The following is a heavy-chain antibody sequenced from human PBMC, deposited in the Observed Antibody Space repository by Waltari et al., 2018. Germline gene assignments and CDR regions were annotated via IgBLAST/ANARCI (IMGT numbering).Heavy chain of an antibody. CDR1: GYSISSGYY. J-gene: IGHJ3*02. CDR3: ARHGNDFWSGFGI. V-gene: IGHV4-38-2*01. D-gene: IGHD3-3*01. Sequence: QVQLQESGPGLVKPSETLSLTCAVSGYSISSGYYWGWIRQPPGKGLEWMGIIYPGDSDTRYSPSFQGQVTISADKSISTAYLQWSSLKASDTAMYYCARHGNDFWSGFGIWGQGTMVTVSS. CDR2: IYPGDSDT.